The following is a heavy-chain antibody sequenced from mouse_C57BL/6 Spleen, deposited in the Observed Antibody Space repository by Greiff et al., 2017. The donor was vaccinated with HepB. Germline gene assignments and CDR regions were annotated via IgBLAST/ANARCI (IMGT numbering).Heavy chain of an antibody. CDR2: INPNNGGT. V-gene: IGHV1-26*01. CDR1: GYTFTDYY. CDR3: ARSDGYYVQFAY. Sequence: VQLQQSGPELVKPGASVKISCKASGYTFTDYYMNWVKQSHGKSLEWIGDINPNNGGTSYNQKFKGKATLTVDKSSSTAYMERRSLTSEDSAVYYCARSDGYYVQFAYWGQGTLVTVSA. D-gene: IGHD2-3*01. J-gene: IGHJ3*01.